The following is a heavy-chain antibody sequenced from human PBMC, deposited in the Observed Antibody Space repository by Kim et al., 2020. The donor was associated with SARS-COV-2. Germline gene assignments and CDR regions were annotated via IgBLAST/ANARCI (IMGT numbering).Heavy chain of an antibody. V-gene: IGHV7-4-1*02. D-gene: IGHD2-21*02. Sequence: YAQGFTGRFVFSLDTSVSTAYLQISSLKAEDTAVYYCARASGDYDHWFDPWGQGTLVTVSS. J-gene: IGHJ5*02. CDR3: ARASGDYDHWFDP.